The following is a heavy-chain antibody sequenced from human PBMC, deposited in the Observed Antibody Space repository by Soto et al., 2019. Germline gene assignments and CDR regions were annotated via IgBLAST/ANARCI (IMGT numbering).Heavy chain of an antibody. J-gene: IGHJ4*02. CDR1: GGTFSSYT. Sequence: SVKVSCKASGGTFSSYTISWVRQAPGQGLEWMGRIIPILGIANYAQKFQGRVTITADKSTSTAYMELSSLRSEDTAVYYCARAIFGVVSPKPFDYWGQGTLVTVSS. D-gene: IGHD3-3*01. CDR2: IIPILGIA. V-gene: IGHV1-69*02. CDR3: ARAIFGVVSPKPFDY.